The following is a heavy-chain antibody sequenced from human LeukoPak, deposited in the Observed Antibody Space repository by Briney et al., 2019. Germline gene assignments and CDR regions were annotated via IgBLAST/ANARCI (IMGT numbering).Heavy chain of an antibody. Sequence: GGSLRLSCAASGFTFSNFAMSWFRQAPGRGLEWVSAAGTATDTSYADSVKGRFAISRDNSKNTLYLQMNSLGAEDTAVYYCAKEGSRRRFDFDSWGRGTLVTVSS. V-gene: IGHV3-23*01. CDR3: AKEGSRRRFDFDS. CDR2: AGTATDT. D-gene: IGHD3-16*01. J-gene: IGHJ4*02. CDR1: GFTFSNFA.